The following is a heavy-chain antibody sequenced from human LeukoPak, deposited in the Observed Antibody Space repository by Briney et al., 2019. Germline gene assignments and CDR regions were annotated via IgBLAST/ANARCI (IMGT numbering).Heavy chain of an antibody. V-gene: IGHV3-30*04. CDR3: AKGYYGSGSYGWFDY. CDR1: GFTFSSYV. D-gene: IGHD3-10*01. Sequence: PGRSLRLSCVASGFTFSSYVMHWVRQAPGKGLEWVAIISYDGSNEYYADSVKGRFTISRDNSKNTLFLQMNSLRAEDTAVYYCAKGYYGSGSYGWFDYWGQGTLVTVSS. CDR2: ISYDGSNE. J-gene: IGHJ4*02.